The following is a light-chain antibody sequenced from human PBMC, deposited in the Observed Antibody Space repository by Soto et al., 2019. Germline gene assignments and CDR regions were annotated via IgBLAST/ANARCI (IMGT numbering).Light chain of an antibody. CDR1: QSISSR. CDR3: QQYNTYPWT. J-gene: IGKJ1*01. V-gene: IGKV1-5*03. Sequence: DIQMTQSPSTLSASVGDRVTITCRASQSISSRLAWFQQKPGKAPKLLVYQASGLQSGVSSRFSGSGSGTEFTLAFSSLQPDDFATCYCQQYNTYPWTFGQGTGVEIK. CDR2: QAS.